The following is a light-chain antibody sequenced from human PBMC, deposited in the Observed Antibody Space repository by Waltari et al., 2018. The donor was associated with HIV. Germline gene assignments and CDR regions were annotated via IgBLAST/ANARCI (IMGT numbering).Light chain of an antibody. V-gene: IGKV2-28*01. CDR1: QSLLHSNGPTW. J-gene: IGKJ2*01. CDR3: MQGLQTPYT. CDR2: FAA. Sequence: DIVMTQSPLSLPVTPGERALISCRSRQSLLHSNGPTWLAWYVQKPGQSPQVLIYFAAYRASGVPDRFSGSGSGTAFTLAISRVEAEDVGTYFCMQGLQTPYTFGQGTKVEIK.